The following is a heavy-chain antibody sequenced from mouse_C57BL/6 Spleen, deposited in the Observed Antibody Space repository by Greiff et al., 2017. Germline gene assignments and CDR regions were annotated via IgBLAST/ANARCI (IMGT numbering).Heavy chain of an antibody. CDR2: IHPNSGST. CDR1: GYTFTSYW. V-gene: IGHV1-64*01. Sequence: QVQLQQPGAELVKPGASVKLSCKASGYTFTSYWLHWVKQRPGQGLEWIGMIHPNSGSTNYNEKFKSKATLTVDKSSSTAYMRLSSLTSEDSAVYYCATYGSSYVWYFDVWGTGTTVIVSS. CDR3: ATYGSSYVWYFDV. J-gene: IGHJ1*03. D-gene: IGHD1-1*01.